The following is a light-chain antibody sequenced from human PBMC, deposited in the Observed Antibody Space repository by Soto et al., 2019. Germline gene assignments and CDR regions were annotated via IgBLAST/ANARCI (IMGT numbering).Light chain of an antibody. CDR1: QLGEKH. CDR3: QAWDTSTVA. Sequence: SYELNQSPSVSVSPGQTASITCSGHQLGEKHVSWYHQKPGQSPILVIYENILRPSGIPARFSGSNSGNTATLTISGTQAMDEADYYCQAWDTSTVAFGGGTKLTVL. CDR2: ENI. J-gene: IGLJ2*01. V-gene: IGLV3-1*01.